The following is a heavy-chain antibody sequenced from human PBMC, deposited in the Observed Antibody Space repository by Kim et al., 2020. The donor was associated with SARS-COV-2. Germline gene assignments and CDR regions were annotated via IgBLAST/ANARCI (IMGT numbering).Heavy chain of an antibody. CDR1: GYTFTDHY. J-gene: IGHJ4*02. Sequence: ASVKVSCKASGYTFTDHYIHWVRQAPGQGLEWMGRIHPNSGDTDYAQKFRDRVTMTRDTSVTTTYMEMSTLRSDDTAVFYCARGQRDGSSYCELWSQGTLVTVSS. D-gene: IGHD1-26*01. CDR2: IHPNSGDT. V-gene: IGHV1-2*06. CDR3: ARGQRDGSSYCEL.